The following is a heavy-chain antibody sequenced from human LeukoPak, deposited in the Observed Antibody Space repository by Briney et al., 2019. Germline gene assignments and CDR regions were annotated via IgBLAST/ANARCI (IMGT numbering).Heavy chain of an antibody. Sequence: PGRSLRLSCAASGFVFSTYGMHWVRQSPGKGLEWVAHIWYDGGNEYYADSVKGRFTISRDNAKNSLYLQINSLRAEDTAVYYCAREKYCSSTNCYPLFDPWGQGTLVTVSS. J-gene: IGHJ5*02. CDR1: GFVFSTYG. D-gene: IGHD2-2*01. CDR3: AREKYCSSTNCYPLFDP. V-gene: IGHV3-33*01. CDR2: IWYDGGNE.